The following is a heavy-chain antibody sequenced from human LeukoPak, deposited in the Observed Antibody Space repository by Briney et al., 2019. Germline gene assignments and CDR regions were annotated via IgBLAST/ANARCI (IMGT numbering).Heavy chain of an antibody. J-gene: IGHJ5*02. V-gene: IGHV4-34*01. CDR2: INHSGST. Sequence: SETLSLTCAVYGGSFSGYYWSWIRQPPGKGLEWIGEINHSGSTNYNPSLKSRVTISVDTSKNQFSLKLTSVTAADTAVYYCARIEAWYNWNDLSFGWFDPWGQGTLVTVSS. D-gene: IGHD1-20*01. CDR3: ARIEAWYNWNDLSFGWFDP. CDR1: GGSFSGYY.